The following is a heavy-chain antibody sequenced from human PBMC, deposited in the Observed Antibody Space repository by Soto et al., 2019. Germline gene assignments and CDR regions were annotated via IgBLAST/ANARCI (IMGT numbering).Heavy chain of an antibody. CDR2: IGTAGDP. J-gene: IGHJ6*02. CDR3: ARAYYYGSGSLGYGMDV. CDR1: GFTFSSYD. D-gene: IGHD3-10*01. V-gene: IGHV3-13*05. Sequence: RRLSFAASGFTFSSYDMHWVRQATGKGLEWVSAIGTAGDPYYPGSVKGRFTISRENAKNSLYLQMNSLRAGDTAVYYCARAYYYGSGSLGYGMDVWGQVPTGTFS.